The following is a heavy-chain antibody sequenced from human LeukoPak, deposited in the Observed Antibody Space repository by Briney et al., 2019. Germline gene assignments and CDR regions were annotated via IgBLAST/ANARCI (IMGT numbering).Heavy chain of an antibody. J-gene: IGHJ4*02. CDR1: GFTVSSNY. CDR2: ISGSGGST. D-gene: IGHD6-13*01. CDR3: AKGYGGSWYFDY. V-gene: IGHV3-23*01. Sequence: PGGSLRLSCAASGFTVSSNYMSWVRQAPGKGLEWVSTISGSGGSTYYADSVKGRFTISRDNSKNMLFLQMNSLRAEDTAVYYCAKGYGGSWYFDYWGQGTLVTVSS.